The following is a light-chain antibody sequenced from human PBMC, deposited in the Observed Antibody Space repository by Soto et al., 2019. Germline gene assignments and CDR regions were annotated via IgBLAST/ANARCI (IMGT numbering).Light chain of an antibody. J-gene: IGKJ1*01. CDR2: GAS. V-gene: IGKV3-20*01. CDR3: QQYGSSPWT. CDR1: QSVSSSY. Sequence: EVVLKQSPGTLGLTRGERATFSCRSSQSVSSSYLAWYQHRPGQAPRLLIYGASSRATGIPDRFSGSGSGTDFTLTISRLEPEDFAVYYCQQYGSSPWTFGQGTNVDIK.